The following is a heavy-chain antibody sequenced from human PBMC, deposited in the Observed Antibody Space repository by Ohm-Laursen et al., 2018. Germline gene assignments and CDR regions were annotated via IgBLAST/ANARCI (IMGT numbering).Heavy chain of an antibody. D-gene: IGHD6-19*01. CDR2: ISWNSGSI. Sequence: SLRLSCTATGFTFDDYAMHWVRQAPGKGLEWVSSISWNSGSIDYADSVKGRFTISRDNAKNFLYLQMNSLRAEDTALYYCAKSGINSGWYNWFDPWGQGTLVTVSS. V-gene: IGHV3-9*01. CDR1: GFTFDDYA. CDR3: AKSGINSGWYNWFDP. J-gene: IGHJ5*02.